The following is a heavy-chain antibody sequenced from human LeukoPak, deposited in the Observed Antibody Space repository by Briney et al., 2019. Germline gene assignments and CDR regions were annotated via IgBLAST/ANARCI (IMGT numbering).Heavy chain of an antibody. J-gene: IGHJ3*02. CDR2: IYPDDSDT. CDR1: GYSFANYW. D-gene: IGHD6-13*01. CDR3: ARSFVTGDSSPLTDAFDI. Sequence: KCGESLKISCKGSGYSFANYWIGWVRQMPGKGLEWMGIIYPDDSDTRYSPSFQGQVTISADKSISTAYLQWSSLKASDTAMYYCARSFVTGDSSPLTDAFDIWGQGTMVTVSS. V-gene: IGHV5-51*01.